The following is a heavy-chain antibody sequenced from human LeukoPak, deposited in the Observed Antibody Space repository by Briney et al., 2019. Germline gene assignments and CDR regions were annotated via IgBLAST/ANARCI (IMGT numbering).Heavy chain of an antibody. CDR1: GFTFSGSA. CDR2: IRSKANSYAT. V-gene: IGHV3-73*01. D-gene: IGHD1-26*01. J-gene: IGHJ4*02. CDR3: TRAGIVGARTTYYFDY. Sequence: AGGSLRLSCAASGFTFSGSAMHWVRQASGKGLEWVGRIRSKANSYATAYAASVKGRFTISRDDSKNTAYLQMNSLKTEDTAVYYCTRAGIVGARTTYYFDYWGQGTLVTVSS.